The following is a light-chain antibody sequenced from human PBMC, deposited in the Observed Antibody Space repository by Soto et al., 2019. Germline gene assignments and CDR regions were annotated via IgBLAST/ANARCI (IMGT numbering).Light chain of an antibody. CDR3: CSFALRSTLL. J-gene: IGLJ2*01. CDR1: SSDVGNYNL. Sequence: QSALTQPASVSGSPGQSITISCTGTSSDVGNYNLVSWYQQYPGKAPKLMTYEGDKRPSGVSNRFSGSKSGNTASLTISGLQAEDEADYYCCSFALRSTLLFGGGTKLTVL. V-gene: IGLV2-23*01. CDR2: EGD.